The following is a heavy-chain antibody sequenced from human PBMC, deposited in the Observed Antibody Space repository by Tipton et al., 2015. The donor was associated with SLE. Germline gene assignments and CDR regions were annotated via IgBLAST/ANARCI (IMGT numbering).Heavy chain of an antibody. CDR1: GFTFSSYA. D-gene: IGHD6-13*01. V-gene: IGHV3-23*01. CDR2: ISGSGGST. J-gene: IGHJ4*02. Sequence: SLRLSCAASGFTFSSYAMSWVRQAPGKGLEWVSAISGSGGSTYYADSVKGRFTISRDNSKNTLYLQMNSLRAEDTAVYYCAKDPWGGYSRNYFDYWGQGTLVTVSS. CDR3: AKDPWGGYSRNYFDY.